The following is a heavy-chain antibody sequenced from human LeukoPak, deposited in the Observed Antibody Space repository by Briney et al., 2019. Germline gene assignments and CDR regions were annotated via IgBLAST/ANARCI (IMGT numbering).Heavy chain of an antibody. CDR2: IGTAGDT. J-gene: IGHJ4*02. CDR3: AAGISGPAAISTPFDY. V-gene: IGHV3-13*01. Sequence: GGSLRLSCAASGFTFSSYDMHWVRQATGKGLEWVSAIGTAGDTYYPGSVKGRFTISRENAKNSLYLQMNSLRAGDTAVYYCAAGISGPAAISTPFDYWGQGTLVTVSS. D-gene: IGHD2-2*01. CDR1: GFTFSSYD.